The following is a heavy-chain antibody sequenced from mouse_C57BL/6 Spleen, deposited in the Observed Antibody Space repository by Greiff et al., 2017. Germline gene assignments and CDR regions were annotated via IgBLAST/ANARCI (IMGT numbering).Heavy chain of an antibody. D-gene: IGHD5-1*01. V-gene: IGHV1-62-2*01. CDR1: GYTFTEYT. Sequence: VQLQQSGAELVEPGASVKLTCKASGYTFTEYTIHWVKQRSGQGLEWIGWFYPGSGSIKYNEKFKDKATLTADNSSSTVYMELSRLTSDDSAVYFCARHEDDEYPYYAMDYWGQGTSDTVSS. CDR3: ARHEDDEYPYYAMDY. CDR2: FYPGSGSI. J-gene: IGHJ4*01.